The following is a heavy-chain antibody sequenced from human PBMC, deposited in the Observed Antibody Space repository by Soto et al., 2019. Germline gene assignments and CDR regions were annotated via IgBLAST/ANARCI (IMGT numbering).Heavy chain of an antibody. CDR1: GGTFSSYA. J-gene: IGHJ4*02. CDR2: IIPIFGTA. CDR3: ARVGERAYCGGDCYSGGLYFDY. V-gene: IGHV1-69*06. D-gene: IGHD2-21*02. Sequence: GASVKVSCKASGGTFSSYAISWVRQAPGQGLEWMGGIIPIFGTANYAQKFQGRVTITADKSTSTAYMELSSLRSEDTAVYYCARVGERAYCGGDCYSGGLYFDYWGQGTLVTVSS.